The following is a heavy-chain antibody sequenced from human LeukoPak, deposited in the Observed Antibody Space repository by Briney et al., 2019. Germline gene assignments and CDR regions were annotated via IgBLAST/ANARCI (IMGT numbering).Heavy chain of an antibody. J-gene: IGHJ5*02. CDR3: ASRYCSSTSCSEGYNWFDP. CDR1: GGSYSGYY. Sequence: SETLSLTCAVYGGSYSGYYWSWIRQPPGKGLEWIGEINHSGSTNYNPSLKSRVTISVDTSKSQFSLKLTSVTAADTAVYYCASRYCSSTSCSEGYNWFDPWGQGILVTVSS. CDR2: INHSGST. D-gene: IGHD2-2*01. V-gene: IGHV4-34*01.